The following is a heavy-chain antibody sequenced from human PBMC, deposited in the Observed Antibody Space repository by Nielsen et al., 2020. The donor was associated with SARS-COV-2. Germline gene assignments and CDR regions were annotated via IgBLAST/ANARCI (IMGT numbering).Heavy chain of an antibody. CDR1: GGSISSYYW. Sequence: TLSLTCTVSGGSISSYYWSWIRQPPGKALEWLARIDWDDDKYYSTSLKTRLTISKDTSKNQVVLTMTNMVPVDTATYYCARVAVAATGLGFDPWGQGTLVTVSS. J-gene: IGHJ5*02. CDR3: ARVAVAATGLGFDP. V-gene: IGHV2-70*11. CDR2: IDWDDDK. D-gene: IGHD6-19*01.